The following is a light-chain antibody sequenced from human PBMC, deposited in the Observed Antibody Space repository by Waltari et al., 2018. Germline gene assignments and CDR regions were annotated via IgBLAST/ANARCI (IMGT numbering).Light chain of an antibody. Sequence: QSALTQPRSVSGSPGQSVTISCIGTSSDVGNYAYVSWYQEHPGKAPKLMLFEVNKRPSGVPVRFSGSKSGNTASLTISGLQAEDEADYYCCSYAGSYTYVIFGGGTKLTVL. CDR1: SSDVGNYAY. V-gene: IGLV2-11*01. CDR3: CSYAGSYTYVI. CDR2: EVN. J-gene: IGLJ2*01.